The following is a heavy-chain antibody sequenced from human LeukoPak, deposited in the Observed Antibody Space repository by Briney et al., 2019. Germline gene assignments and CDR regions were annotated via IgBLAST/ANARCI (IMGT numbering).Heavy chain of an antibody. J-gene: IGHJ2*01. CDR1: GGSISSYY. D-gene: IGHD2-2*01. V-gene: IGHV4-59*08. Sequence: SETLSLTCTVSGGSISSYYWSWIRQPPGKGLEWIGYIYYSGSTNYNPSLKSRVTISVDTSKNQFSLKLSSVTAADTAVYYCARHRRNCSSTSCGIVWYFDLWGRGTLVTVSS. CDR3: ARHRRNCSSTSCGIVWYFDL. CDR2: IYYSGST.